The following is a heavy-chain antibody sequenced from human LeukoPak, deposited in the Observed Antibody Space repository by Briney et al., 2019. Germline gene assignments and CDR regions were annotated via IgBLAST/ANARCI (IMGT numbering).Heavy chain of an antibody. Sequence: ASVKVSYKASGYSFTNSGISWVRQAPGQGLEWMGWISPYNYNTHYAQSLQGRVTMTTDTSATTAYMELRSLRSDDTAVYYCATSAYGGNSGYDYWGQGTLVTVSS. D-gene: IGHD4-23*01. J-gene: IGHJ4*02. V-gene: IGHV1-18*01. CDR2: ISPYNYNT. CDR3: ATSAYGGNSGYDY. CDR1: GYSFTNSG.